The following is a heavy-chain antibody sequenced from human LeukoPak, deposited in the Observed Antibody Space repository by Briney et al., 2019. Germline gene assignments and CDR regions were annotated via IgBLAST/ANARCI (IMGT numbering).Heavy chain of an antibody. CDR3: SRAFCGGYADS. V-gene: IGHV3-21*01. Sequence: GGSLRLSCAASGFALTSYTIHWVRQAPGKGLEWVSYISHSSSNKYYADSVKGLFTISRDNAKNSVYLQMNSLRVEDTAVYYCSRAFCGGYADSWGQGTLVTVSS. CDR1: GFALTSYT. D-gene: IGHD1-26*01. CDR2: ISHSSSNK. J-gene: IGHJ4*02.